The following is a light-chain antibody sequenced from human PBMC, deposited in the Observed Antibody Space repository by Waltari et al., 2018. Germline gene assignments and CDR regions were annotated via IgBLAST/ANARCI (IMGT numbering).Light chain of an antibody. CDR3: QHGYGTPLT. V-gene: IGKV1-39*01. CDR2: QAS. Sequence: DIQMTQSPSSLSASVGDRDTITCRASENVNNSLNWYQQKPGKAPKLLIYQASTLQSGVPSRFSGSGSGTDYTFTISSRQSEDVATYYCQHGYGTPLTFGGGTKVENK. J-gene: IGKJ4*01. CDR1: ENVNNS.